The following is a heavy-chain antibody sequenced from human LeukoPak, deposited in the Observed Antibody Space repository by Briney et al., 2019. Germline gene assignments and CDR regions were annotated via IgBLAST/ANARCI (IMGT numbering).Heavy chain of an antibody. CDR1: GFSVSNSY. D-gene: IGHD6-13*01. Sequence: GGSLRLSCTASGFSVSNSYMTWVRQAPGKGLEWVSVVYTGGSTYSADSVKGRFTISRDNSKNTLYLQMNSLRAEDTAVYYCARGLAAASLYFDYWGQGTLVTVSS. CDR2: VYTGGST. CDR3: ARGLAAASLYFDY. V-gene: IGHV3-53*01. J-gene: IGHJ4*02.